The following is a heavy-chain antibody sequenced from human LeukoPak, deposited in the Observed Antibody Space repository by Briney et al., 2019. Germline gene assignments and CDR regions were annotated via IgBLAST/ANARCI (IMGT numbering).Heavy chain of an antibody. CDR3: ANGIAIFGVVIFLRGSYGMDV. V-gene: IGHV3-72*01. CDR2: SRDKANSYIT. CDR1: GFTFSDHY. J-gene: IGHJ6*02. Sequence: GGSLRLSCAASGFTFSDHYMDWVRQAPGKGLEWVARSRDKANSYITEYAASVKGRFTISRDDSKNSLYLQMNSLKTEDTAVYYCANGIAIFGVVIFLRGSYGMDVWGQGTTVTVSS. D-gene: IGHD3-3*01.